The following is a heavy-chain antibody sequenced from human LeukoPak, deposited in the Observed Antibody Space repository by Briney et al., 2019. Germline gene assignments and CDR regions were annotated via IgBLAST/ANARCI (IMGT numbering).Heavy chain of an antibody. D-gene: IGHD6-19*01. CDR2: IYYSGST. CDR3: ARAPPGSGWYTGPFAAFDI. CDR1: GGSISSYD. V-gene: IGHV4-59*01. Sequence: PSETLSLTCTVSGGSISSYDWSWIRQPPGKGLEWIGYIYYSGSTNYNPSLKSRVTISVDTSKNQFSLKLSSVTAADTAVYYCARAPPGSGWYTGPFAAFDIWGQGTMVTVSS. J-gene: IGHJ3*02.